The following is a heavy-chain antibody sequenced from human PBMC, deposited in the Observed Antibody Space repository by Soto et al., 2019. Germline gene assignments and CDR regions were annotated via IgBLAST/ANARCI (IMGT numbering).Heavy chain of an antibody. Sequence: ASVKVSCKASGYTFTGYYMHWVRQAPEQGLEWMGWINPNSGGTNYAQKFQGWVTMNRDTSISTAYMELSRLRSDDTAVYYCARGRVLVPAATYIYYYYYGMDVWGQGTTVTVS. J-gene: IGHJ6*02. CDR3: ARGRVLVPAATYIYYYYYGMDV. CDR2: INPNSGGT. V-gene: IGHV1-2*04. D-gene: IGHD2-2*01. CDR1: GYTFTGYY.